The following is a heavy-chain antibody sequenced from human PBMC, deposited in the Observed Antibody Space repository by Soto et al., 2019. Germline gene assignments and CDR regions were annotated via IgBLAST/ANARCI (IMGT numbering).Heavy chain of an antibody. V-gene: IGHV3-9*01. CDR2: ISWNSGSI. CDR1: GFTFDDYA. D-gene: IGHD5-18*01. Sequence: EVQLVESGGGLVPPGRSLRLSCAASGFTFDDYAMHWGRQAPGKGLAWVSGISWNSGSIGYADSVKGRFTISRDNAKNSLYLQMKRLRAEDTALYYCAKEGLDTAMVTLGYYYYGMDVWGQGTTVTVSS. J-gene: IGHJ6*02. CDR3: AKEGLDTAMVTLGYYYYGMDV.